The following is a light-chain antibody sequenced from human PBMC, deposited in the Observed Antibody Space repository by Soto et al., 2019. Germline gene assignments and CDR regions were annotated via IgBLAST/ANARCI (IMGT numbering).Light chain of an antibody. V-gene: IGKV3-20*01. CDR3: QQYGNLVWT. Sequence: IVLTQSPGTLSLSPGERATLSCRASQSVSTSKLAWYQQRPGQAPRLLMYDASRRATGIPDRFSGSGSGTDITLTISRLEPEDFAVYYCQQYGNLVWTFGQGTKV. CDR2: DAS. CDR1: QSVSTSK. J-gene: IGKJ1*01.